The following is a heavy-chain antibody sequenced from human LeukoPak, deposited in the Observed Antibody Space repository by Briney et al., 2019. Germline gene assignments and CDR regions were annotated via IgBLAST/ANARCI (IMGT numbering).Heavy chain of an antibody. CDR1: GGSISSYY. Sequence: PSETLSLTCTVSGGSISSYYWSWIRQPPGKGLECIGYIYYSGSTNYNPSLKSRVTISVDTSKNQFSLKLSSVTAADTAVYYCAGQKIRGYSGYAANYYYGMDVWGQGTTVTVSS. J-gene: IGHJ6*02. CDR3: AGQKIRGYSGYAANYYYGMDV. CDR2: IYYSGST. D-gene: IGHD5-12*01. V-gene: IGHV4-59*01.